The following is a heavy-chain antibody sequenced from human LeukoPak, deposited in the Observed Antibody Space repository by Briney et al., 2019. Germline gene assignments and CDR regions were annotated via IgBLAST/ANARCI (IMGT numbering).Heavy chain of an antibody. CDR2: IRYDGSNK. CDR1: GFTFSSYG. J-gene: IGHJ4*02. D-gene: IGHD6-19*01. CDR3: AKDRQRALAVAGTGYFDY. V-gene: IGHV3-30*02. Sequence: GGSLRLSCAASGFTFSSYGMHWVRQAPGKGLEWVAFIRYDGSNKYYADSVKGRFTISRDNSKNTLYLQMNSLRAGDTAVYYCAKDRQRALAVAGTGYFDYWGQGTLVTVSS.